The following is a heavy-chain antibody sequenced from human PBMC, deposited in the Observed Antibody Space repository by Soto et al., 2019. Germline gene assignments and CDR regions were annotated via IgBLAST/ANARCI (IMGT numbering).Heavy chain of an antibody. CDR3: AKDGQQWQGFYYYYGMDV. J-gene: IGHJ6*02. D-gene: IGHD6-19*01. CDR1: GFTFSSYG. V-gene: IGHV3-30*18. Sequence: LRLSCAASGFTFSSYGMHWVRQAPGKGLEWVAVISYDGSNKYYADSVKGRFTISRDNSKNTLYLQMNSLRAEDTAVYYCAKDGQQWQGFYYYYGMDVWGQGTTVTVSS. CDR2: ISYDGSNK.